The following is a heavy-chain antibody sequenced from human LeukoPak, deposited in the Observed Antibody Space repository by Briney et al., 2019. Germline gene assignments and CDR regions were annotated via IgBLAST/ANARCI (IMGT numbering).Heavy chain of an antibody. CDR3: ARGRPPYYYYMDV. J-gene: IGHJ6*03. Sequence: SETLSLTCAVYGGSFSGYYWSWIRQPPGKGLEWIGEINHSGSTNYNPSLKSRVTISVDTSKNQFSLKLSSVTAADTAVYYCARGRPPYYYYMDVWGKGTTVTVSS. CDR1: GGSFSGYY. CDR2: INHSGST. V-gene: IGHV4-34*01.